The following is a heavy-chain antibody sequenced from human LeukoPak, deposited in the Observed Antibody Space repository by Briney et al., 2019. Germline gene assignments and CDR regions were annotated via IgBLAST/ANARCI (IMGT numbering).Heavy chain of an antibody. Sequence: GGSLRLSCTASGFTFGDYAMSWVRQAPGKGLEWVGFIRSKAYGGTTEYAASVKGRFTFSRDDSKSIAYLQVNSLKSEDTAVYYCTRDYYDISAYSLFDYWGQGTLVTASS. D-gene: IGHD3-22*01. CDR3: TRDYYDISAYSLFDY. CDR1: GFTFGDYA. J-gene: IGHJ4*02. V-gene: IGHV3-49*04. CDR2: IRSKAYGGTT.